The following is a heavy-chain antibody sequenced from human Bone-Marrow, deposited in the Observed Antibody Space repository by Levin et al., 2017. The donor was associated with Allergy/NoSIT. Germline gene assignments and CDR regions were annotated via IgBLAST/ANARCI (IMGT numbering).Heavy chain of an antibody. CDR3: STDGGR. D-gene: IGHD6-25*01. CDR1: GFAFSDAW. CDR2: IKSKTDGATT. V-gene: IGHV3-15*01. J-gene: IGHJ3*01. Sequence: TSGGSLRLSCVASGFAFSDAWMIWIRQTPGKGLEWVGRIKSKTDGATTDYVAPVKGRFTISRDDSKNTLYLQMDSLKTEDTGVYYCSTDGGRWGQGTMVTVSS.